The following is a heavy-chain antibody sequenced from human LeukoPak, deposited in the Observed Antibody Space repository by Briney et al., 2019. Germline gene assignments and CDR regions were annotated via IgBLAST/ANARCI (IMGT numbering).Heavy chain of an antibody. D-gene: IGHD2-15*01. CDR3: AGRGHRYSRD. V-gene: IGHV4-4*09. J-gene: IGHJ1*01. CDR2: ISDSGTT. Sequence: PSETLSLSCTVSGDSVSSGYWTWIRQSPGKGLEWVGYISDSGTTDYNPSLKSRLTISVDTSNNKFSLNLHSVTAADTAVYYCAGRGHRYSRDWGQGILVTVSS. CDR1: GDSVSSGY.